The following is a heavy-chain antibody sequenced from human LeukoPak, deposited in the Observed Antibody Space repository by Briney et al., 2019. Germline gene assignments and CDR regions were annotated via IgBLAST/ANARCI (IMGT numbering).Heavy chain of an antibody. V-gene: IGHV3-48*01. Sequence: PGGSLRLSCAASGFTFSSYSMNWVRRAPGKGLEWVSYISSSSSTIYYADSVKGRFTISRDNAKNSLYLQMNSLRAEDTAVYYCARDPGGVATPDAFDIWGQGTMVTVSS. J-gene: IGHJ3*02. CDR1: GFTFSSYS. CDR2: ISSSSSTI. CDR3: ARDPGGVATPDAFDI. D-gene: IGHD5-12*01.